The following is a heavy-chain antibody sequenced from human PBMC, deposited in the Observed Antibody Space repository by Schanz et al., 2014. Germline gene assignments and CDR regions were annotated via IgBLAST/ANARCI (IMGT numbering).Heavy chain of an antibody. CDR3: AKDVDFWSGYYLDY. J-gene: IGHJ4*02. Sequence: EVQLVESGGGLVQPGGSLRLSCAASGFTFSTYWMHWVRQAPGKGLVWVSHINSDGTTTTYADSVKGRFTISRDNAENTLYLQMNSLRSEDTAVYYCAKDVDFWSGYYLDYWGQGTLVTVSS. V-gene: IGHV3-74*01. CDR1: GFTFSTYW. D-gene: IGHD3-3*01. CDR2: INSDGTTT.